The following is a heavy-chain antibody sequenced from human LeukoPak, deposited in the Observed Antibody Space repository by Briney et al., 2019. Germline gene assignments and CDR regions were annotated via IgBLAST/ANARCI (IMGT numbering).Heavy chain of an antibody. CDR1: GGSISSYY. CDR3: ARGDIVVVPAAVKTGWFDP. CDR2: IYTSGST. Sequence: SEALSLTCTVSGGSISSYYWSWIRQPPGKGLEWIGYIYTSGSTNYNPSLKSRVTISVDTSKNQFSLKLSSVTAADTAVYYCARGDIVVVPAAVKTGWFDPWGQGTLVTVSS. J-gene: IGHJ5*02. D-gene: IGHD2-2*01. V-gene: IGHV4-4*09.